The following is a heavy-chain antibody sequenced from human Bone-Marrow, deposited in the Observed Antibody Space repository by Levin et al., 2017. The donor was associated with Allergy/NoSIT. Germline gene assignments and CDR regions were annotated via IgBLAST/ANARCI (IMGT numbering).Heavy chain of an antibody. J-gene: IGHJ5*02. CDR1: GGSVSSYY. CDR3: ARDRWFGAYWGNWFDP. D-gene: IGHD3-10*01. Sequence: PSQTLSLTCTVYGGSVSSYYWAWIRPPPGKGLEWIAYISYGGSAYYNPSLQSRATMSLDTSKNQFSLNLNSVTAADTGVYYCARDRWFGAYWGNWFDPWGQGALVTVSS. CDR2: ISYGGSA. V-gene: IGHV4-59*02.